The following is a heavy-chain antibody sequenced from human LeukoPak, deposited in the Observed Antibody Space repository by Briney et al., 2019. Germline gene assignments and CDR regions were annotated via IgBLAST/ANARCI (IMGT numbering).Heavy chain of an antibody. CDR3: VRDRPHNCFDP. V-gene: IGHV3-74*01. J-gene: IGHJ5*02. D-gene: IGHD6-6*01. Sequence: GGSLRLSCAASEFTFSAHWMHWVRHVPGKGLVYIAYIDNDGTNTNYADSVKGRFTISRDNAKNTLYLQMNSLRVEDTAVYYCVRDRPHNCFDPWGQGTLVTVSS. CDR1: EFTFSAHW. CDR2: IDNDGTNT.